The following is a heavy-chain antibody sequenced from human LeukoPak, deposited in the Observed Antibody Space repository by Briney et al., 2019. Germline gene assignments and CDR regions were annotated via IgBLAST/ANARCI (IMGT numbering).Heavy chain of an antibody. CDR3: ASANTYDSNYYYGMDV. J-gene: IGHJ6*02. CDR2: IWYDGSNK. V-gene: IGHV3-33*01. CDR1: GFTFSSYG. D-gene: IGHD5-12*01. Sequence: GRSLRPSCAASGFTFSSYGMHWVHQAPGKGLEWVAVIWYDGSNKYYADSVKGRFTISRDNSKNTLYLQMNSLRAEDTAVYYCASANTYDSNYYYGMDVWGQGTTVTVSS.